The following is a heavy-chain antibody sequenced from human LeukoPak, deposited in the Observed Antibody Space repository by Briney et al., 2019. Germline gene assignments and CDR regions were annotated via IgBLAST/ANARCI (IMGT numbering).Heavy chain of an antibody. J-gene: IGHJ3*01. CDR2: IGTPDPM. Sequence: GGSLRLSCAASGFTVNVYAMYWVRQAPGRGLEWVSTIGTPDPMYYANSVKGRFTISRDDSKNTLFLQMNSLRAEDSATYYCAKDRENGNGIWDAFDVWGQGTVVAVSS. D-gene: IGHD3-3*02. V-gene: IGHV3-23*01. CDR1: GFTVNVYA. CDR3: AKDRENGNGIWDAFDV.